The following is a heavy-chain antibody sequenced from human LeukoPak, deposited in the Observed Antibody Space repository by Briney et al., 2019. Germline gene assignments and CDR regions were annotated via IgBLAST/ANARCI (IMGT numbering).Heavy chain of an antibody. CDR2: INRNGGST. J-gene: IGHJ4*02. CDR3: ARGFRNGPFDC. Sequence: GGSLRLSCEASGFTFDDYGMSWVRQPPGKGLEWVSGINRNGGSTDYADSVKGRFTISRDNAKNSHFLQMNGLRVEDTALYYCARGFRNGPFDCWGQGTLVTVSS. D-gene: IGHD2-8*01. V-gene: IGHV3-20*04. CDR1: GFTFDDYG.